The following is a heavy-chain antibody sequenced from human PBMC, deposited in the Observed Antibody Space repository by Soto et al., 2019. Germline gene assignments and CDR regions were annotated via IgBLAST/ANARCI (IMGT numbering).Heavy chain of an antibody. CDR3: ARLNTAKTLTPIDY. Sequence: SVKVSCKASGGTFSSYAISWVRQAPGQGLEWMGGIIPIFGTANYAQKFQGRVTITADESTSTAYMELSSLRSEDTAVYYCARLNTAKTLTPIDYWGQGTLATVS. CDR2: IIPIFGTA. J-gene: IGHJ4*02. D-gene: IGHD5-18*01. V-gene: IGHV1-69*13. CDR1: GGTFSSYA.